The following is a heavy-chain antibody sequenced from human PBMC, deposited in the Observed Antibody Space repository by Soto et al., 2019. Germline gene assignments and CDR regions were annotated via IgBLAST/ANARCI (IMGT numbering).Heavy chain of an antibody. CDR1: GGSFSGYY. D-gene: IGHD1-26*01. CDR3: ARPDVKWSHAFDI. Sequence: PSETLSLTCALYGGSFSGYYWSWIRQPPGKGLEWIGEINHSGSTNYNPSLKSRVTISVDTSKNQFSLKLSSVTAADTAVYYCARPDVKWSHAFDIWGQGTMVTVSS. V-gene: IGHV4-34*01. CDR2: INHSGST. J-gene: IGHJ3*02.